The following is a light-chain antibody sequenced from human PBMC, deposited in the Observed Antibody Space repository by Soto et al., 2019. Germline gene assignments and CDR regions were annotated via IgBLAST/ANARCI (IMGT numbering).Light chain of an antibody. CDR2: GAS. CDR3: QQYGSSRFT. CDR1: QSISSSY. J-gene: IGKJ3*01. Sequence: EIVSTQSPGTLSLSTGERATLSCRASQSISSSYLAWYQQKPGQAPRLLVYGASRRATGIPDRFSGSGSGTDFTLTISRLEPEDFAVYYCQQYGSSRFTFGPGTKVDIK. V-gene: IGKV3-20*01.